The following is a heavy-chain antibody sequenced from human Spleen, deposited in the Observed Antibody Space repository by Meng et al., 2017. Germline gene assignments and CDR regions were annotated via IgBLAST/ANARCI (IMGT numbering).Heavy chain of an antibody. J-gene: IGHJ4*01. D-gene: IGHD6-19*01. CDR1: GGSINSGDYY. V-gene: IGHV4-31*01. CDR2: IYYSGST. Sequence: LQGSGPGLVKPSQTLPLTCTVSGGSINSGDYYWSWIRQHPGKGLEWIGYIYYSGSTYYNPSLKSLVTISVDPSKNQFSLMVSSVTAADTAVYYCASSGWYRGPNYFDYWGQGTLVTVSS. CDR3: ASSGWYRGPNYFDY.